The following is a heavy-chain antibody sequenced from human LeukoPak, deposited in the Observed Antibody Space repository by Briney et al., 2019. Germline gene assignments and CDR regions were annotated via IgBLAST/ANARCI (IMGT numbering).Heavy chain of an antibody. CDR2: INHSGST. CDR1: GGSFNGYC. V-gene: IGHV4-34*01. J-gene: IGHJ6*04. Sequence: SETLSLTCAVYGGSFNGYCWSWIRQPQGKGLEWIGEINHSGSTNYNPSLKSRVTISVDTSKNQFSLKLSSVTAADTAVYYCARDGSLDVWGKGTTVTVSS. CDR3: ARDGSLDV.